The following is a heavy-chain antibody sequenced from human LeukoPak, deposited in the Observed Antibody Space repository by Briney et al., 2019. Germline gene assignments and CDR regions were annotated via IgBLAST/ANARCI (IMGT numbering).Heavy chain of an antibody. CDR2: LNSDGSSS. Sequence: GGFLRLSCAAFGFTFSTYWIHWVRLAPGKGLGWVARLNSDGSSSSYADSVKGRFTISRDNAKKTLFLQMHSLRAEDTAVYYCARGTGVAAAGTYYFDCWGQGTLATVSS. V-gene: IGHV3-74*01. CDR3: ARGTGVAAAGTYYFDC. D-gene: IGHD6-13*01. CDR1: GFTFSTYW. J-gene: IGHJ4*02.